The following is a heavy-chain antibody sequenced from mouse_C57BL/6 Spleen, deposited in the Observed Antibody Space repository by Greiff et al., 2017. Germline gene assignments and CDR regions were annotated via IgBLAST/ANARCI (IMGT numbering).Heavy chain of an antibody. CDR3: ARQDDYAAWFAY. J-gene: IGHJ3*01. Sequence: EVQRVESGGGLVQPGGSLTLSCAASGFTFRDYGMAWVRQAPRQGPAWVAFFSNLAYSIYYADTVTGRFTLSRENAKNTLYLEMSSLRSEDTAMYYCARQDDYAAWFAYWGQGTLVTVAA. D-gene: IGHD2-4*01. CDR1: GFTFRDYG. CDR2: FSNLAYSI. V-gene: IGHV5-15*01.